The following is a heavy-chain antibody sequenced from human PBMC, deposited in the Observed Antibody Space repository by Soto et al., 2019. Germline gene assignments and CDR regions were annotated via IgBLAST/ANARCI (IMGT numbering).Heavy chain of an antibody. CDR2: IYYSGST. CDR3: ARAPTYYYDSSGSYGPGYFDY. CDR1: GGSISSYY. V-gene: IGHV4-59*01. Sequence: PSETLSLTCTVSGGSISSYYWSWIRQPPGKGLEWIGYIYYSGSTNYNPSLKSRVTISVDTSKNQFSLKLSSVTAADTAVYYCARAPTYYYDSSGSYGPGYFDYWGQGTLVTVSS. J-gene: IGHJ4*02. D-gene: IGHD3-22*01.